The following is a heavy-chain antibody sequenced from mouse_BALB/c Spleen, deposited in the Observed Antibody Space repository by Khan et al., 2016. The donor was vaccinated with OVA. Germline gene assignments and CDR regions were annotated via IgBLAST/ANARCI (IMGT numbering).Heavy chain of an antibody. V-gene: IGHV1S41*01. Sequence: DLVKPGASVKLSCKASGYTFTSYWINWIKQRPGQGLEWIGRIAPGSSNAYYNDMFKDKATLTVDTSSSTAYIQLSSLSSEDSAVYFCVRENYYGRSCYAMDYWGQGTSVTVSS. CDR2: IAPGSSNA. D-gene: IGHD1-1*01. J-gene: IGHJ4*01. CDR1: GYTFTSYW. CDR3: VRENYYGRSCYAMDY.